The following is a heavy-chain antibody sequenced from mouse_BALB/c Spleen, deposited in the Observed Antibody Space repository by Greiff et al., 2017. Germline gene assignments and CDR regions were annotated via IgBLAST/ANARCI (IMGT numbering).Heavy chain of an antibody. CDR2: ISSGSSTI. D-gene: IGHD1-1*01. J-gene: IGHJ3*01. Sequence: EVQVVESGGGLVQPGGSRKLSCAASGFTFSSFGMHWVRQAPEKGLEWVAYISSGSSTIYYADTVKGRFTISRDNPKNTLFLQMTSLRSEDTAMYYCARESITTGFAYWGQGTLVTVSA. V-gene: IGHV5-17*02. CDR1: GFTFSSFG. CDR3: ARESITTGFAY.